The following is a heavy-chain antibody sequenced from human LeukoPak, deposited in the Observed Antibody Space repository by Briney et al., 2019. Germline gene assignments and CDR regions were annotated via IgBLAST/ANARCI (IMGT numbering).Heavy chain of an antibody. J-gene: IGHJ5*02. Sequence: PGGSLRLSCAASGFTFSTYSMKWVRQAPGKGVEWLSSISSGGMWIYYADSLKGRFTISRDNAKNSLYLQMKSLRVEDTGVYYCARDAGGRTQREGWFDPWGQGTLVTVSS. CDR3: ARDAGGRTQREGWFDP. D-gene: IGHD1-26*01. CDR1: GFTFSTYS. V-gene: IGHV3-21*01. CDR2: ISSGGMWI.